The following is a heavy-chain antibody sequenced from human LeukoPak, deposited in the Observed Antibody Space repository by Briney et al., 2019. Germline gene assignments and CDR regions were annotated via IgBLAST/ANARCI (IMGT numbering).Heavy chain of an antibody. CDR1: GGTYSSYA. CDR2: IIPIFGTA. Sequence: SVKVSCKASGGTYSSYAISWVRQAPGQGLEWMGRIIPIFGTANYAQKFQGRVTITTDESTSTAYMELSSLRPEDTAVYYCARAQLERPYGDWFDPWGQGTLVTVSS. CDR3: ARAQLERPYGDWFDP. V-gene: IGHV1-69*05. D-gene: IGHD1-1*01. J-gene: IGHJ5*02.